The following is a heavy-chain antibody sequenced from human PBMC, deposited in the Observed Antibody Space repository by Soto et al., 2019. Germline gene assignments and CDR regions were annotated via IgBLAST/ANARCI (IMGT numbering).Heavy chain of an antibody. V-gene: IGHV1-3*01. J-gene: IGHJ4*02. CDR2: INAGNGNT. CDR1: GYTFTSYA. Sequence: QVQLVQSGAEVKKPGASVKVSCKASGYTFTSYAMHWVRQAPGQRLEWMGWINAGNGNTKYSQKFQGRVTITRDTSASTAYMELSSLRSEDTAVYYCARNMVRGVIYTMGYWGQGTLVTVSS. CDR3: ARNMVRGVIYTMGY. D-gene: IGHD3-10*01.